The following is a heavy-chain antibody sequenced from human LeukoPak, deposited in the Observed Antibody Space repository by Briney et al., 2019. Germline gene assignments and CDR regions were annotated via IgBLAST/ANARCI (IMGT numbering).Heavy chain of an antibody. D-gene: IGHD6-19*01. CDR2: IYYSGST. J-gene: IGHJ4*02. Sequence: SETLSLTCTVSGGSISSSSYYWGWIRQPPGKGLEWIGSIYYSGSTYYNPSLKSRVTISVDTSKNQFFLKLSSVTAADTAVYYCARPYSSGARVDYWGQGTLVTVSS. CDR1: GGSISSSSYY. CDR3: ARPYSSGARVDY. V-gene: IGHV4-39*01.